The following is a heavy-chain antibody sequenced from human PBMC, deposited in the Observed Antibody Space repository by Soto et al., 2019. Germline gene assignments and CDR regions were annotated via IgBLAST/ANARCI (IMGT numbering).Heavy chain of an antibody. Sequence: PGGSLRLSGTASGISIRSAGMSWGGQAAGKALESVSGISRSRANTNYADPVRGRFAISIDNSTNTLYLQMSSLRAEDTAVYYCAKRQSANLGPFDFWGQGTLVTVSS. CDR1: GISIRSAG. CDR3: AKRQSANLGPFDF. V-gene: IGHV3-23*01. D-gene: IGHD2-15*01. CDR2: ISRSRANT. J-gene: IGHJ4*02.